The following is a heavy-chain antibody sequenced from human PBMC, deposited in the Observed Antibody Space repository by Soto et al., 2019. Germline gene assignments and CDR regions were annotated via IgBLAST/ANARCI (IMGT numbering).Heavy chain of an antibody. CDR3: ASGHWRDSSSWYVSDY. CDR2: MNPNSGNT. D-gene: IGHD6-13*01. Sequence: QVQLVQSGAEVKKPGASVKVSCKASGYTFTSYDINWVRQATGQGLEWMGWMNPNSGNTGYAQKFQGRVTMPRNTSISTADIELSSLRSEATAVYYCASGHWRDSSSWYVSDYWGQGTLVTVSS. CDR1: GYTFTSYD. V-gene: IGHV1-8*01. J-gene: IGHJ4*02.